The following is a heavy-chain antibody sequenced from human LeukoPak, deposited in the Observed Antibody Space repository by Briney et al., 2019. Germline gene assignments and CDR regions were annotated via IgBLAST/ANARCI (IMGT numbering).Heavy chain of an antibody. CDR3: AKDASVVVPAAMREHWFDP. CDR1: GFTFSSYG. CDR2: IWYDGSNK. V-gene: IGHV3-33*06. D-gene: IGHD2-2*01. J-gene: IGHJ5*02. Sequence: GGSLRLSCAASGFTFSSYGMHWVRQAPGKGLEWVAVIWYDGSNKYYADSVKGRFTISRDNSKNTLYLQMNSLRAEDTAVYYCAKDASVVVPAAMREHWFDPWGQGTLVTVSS.